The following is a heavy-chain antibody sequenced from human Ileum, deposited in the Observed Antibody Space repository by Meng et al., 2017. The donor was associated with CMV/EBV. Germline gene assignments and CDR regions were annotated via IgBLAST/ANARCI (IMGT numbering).Heavy chain of an antibody. CDR1: APGVSIGH. D-gene: IGHD3-16*01. V-gene: IGHV3-53*01. CDR2: ICNDDKT. CDR3: VVGYDSRKVAY. Sequence: GESLKISCTVSAPGVSIGHMNWVRQAPGKGLEWVSVICNDDKTDYADSVQGRFTISRDHSMNTLYLQMSSLRAEDTAVYYCVVGYDSRKVAYWGQGTLVTVSS. J-gene: IGHJ4*02.